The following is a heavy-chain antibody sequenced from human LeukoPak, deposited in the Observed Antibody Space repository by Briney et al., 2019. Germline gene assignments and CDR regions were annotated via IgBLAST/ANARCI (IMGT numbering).Heavy chain of an antibody. CDR2: IYHSGST. CDR1: GGSISSGGYS. D-gene: IGHD2-2*01. CDR3: ARSKAHLSTSWYGTWFDP. J-gene: IGHJ5*02. V-gene: IGHV4-30-2*01. Sequence: PSENLSLTCAVSGGSISSGGYSWSWIRQPPGKGLEWIGYIYHSGSTYYNPSLKSRVTISVDRSKNQFSLKLSSVTAADTAVYYCARSKAHLSTSWYGTWFDPWGQGTLVTVSS.